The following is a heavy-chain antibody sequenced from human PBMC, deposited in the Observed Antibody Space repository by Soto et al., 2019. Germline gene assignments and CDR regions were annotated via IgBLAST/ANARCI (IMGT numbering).Heavy chain of an antibody. J-gene: IGHJ5*02. Sequence: EVQLVESGGGLVQPGGSLRLSCEASGFTFSRHWMHWVRQAPGKGLVWVSRIETDGSKTVYADSVKGRFTISRDNAKKTLYLQMNSLRVEDTAVYYCTRDVPTNWFDPWGQGSLVTVSS. CDR2: IETDGSKT. CDR1: GFTFSRHW. V-gene: IGHV3-74*01. CDR3: TRDVPTNWFDP.